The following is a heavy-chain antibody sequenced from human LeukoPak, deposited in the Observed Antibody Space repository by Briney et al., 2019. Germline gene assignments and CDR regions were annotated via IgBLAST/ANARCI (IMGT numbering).Heavy chain of an antibody. V-gene: IGHV3-49*04. CDR3: TSQWFIDAFDI. D-gene: IGHD3-22*01. J-gene: IGHJ3*02. CDR1: GFTFGDYA. CDR2: IRSKAYGGTT. Sequence: GGSLRLSCTASGFTFGDYAMSWVRQAPGKGLEWVGFIRSKAYGGTTEYAASVKGRFTISRDDSKSIAYLQMNSLKTEDTAVYYCTSQWFIDAFDIWGQGTMVTVSS.